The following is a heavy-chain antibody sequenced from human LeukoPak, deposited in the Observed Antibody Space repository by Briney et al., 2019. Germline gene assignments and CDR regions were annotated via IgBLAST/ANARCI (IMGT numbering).Heavy chain of an antibody. D-gene: IGHD3-3*01. CDR3: ARDINPTPRYDFWSGYFGY. Sequence: ASVKVSCKASGGTFSRYAISWVRQAPGQGLEWMGGIIPIFGIANDAQKFQGRVTITSDESTSTAYMELSSLRSEDTAVYYCARDINPTPRYDFWSGYFGYWGQGTLVTVSS. CDR2: IIPIFGIA. J-gene: IGHJ4*02. CDR1: GGTFSRYA. V-gene: IGHV1-69*13.